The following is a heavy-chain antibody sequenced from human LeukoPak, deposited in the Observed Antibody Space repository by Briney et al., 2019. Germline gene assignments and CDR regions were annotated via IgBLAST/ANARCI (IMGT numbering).Heavy chain of an antibody. D-gene: IGHD3-10*01. J-gene: IGHJ6*02. CDR2: INAGNGNT. CDR3: ARDQAYYYGSGSYYNVPGYYYGMDV. CDR1: GYTFTSYA. V-gene: IGHV1-3*01. Sequence: GASVKVSCKASGYTFTSYAMHWVRQAPGQRLEWMGWINAGNGNTKYSQKFQGRVTITRDTSASTAYMELSSLRSEDTAVYYCARDQAYYYGSGSYYNVPGYYYGMDVWGQGTTVTVSS.